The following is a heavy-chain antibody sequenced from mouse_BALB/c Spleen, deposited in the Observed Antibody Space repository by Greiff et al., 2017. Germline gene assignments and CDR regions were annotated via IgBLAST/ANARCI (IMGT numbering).Heavy chain of an antibody. D-gene: IGHD2-14*01. V-gene: IGHV14-4*02. CDR3: ARYVDAMDY. CDR1: GFNIKDYY. Sequence: VQLQQSGAELVRSGASVKLSCTASGFNIKDYYMHWVKQRPEQGLEWIGWIDPENGDTEYAPKFQGKATMTADTSSNTAYLQLSSLTSEDTAVYYCARYVDAMDYWGQGTSGTVSS. CDR2: IDPENGDT. J-gene: IGHJ4*01.